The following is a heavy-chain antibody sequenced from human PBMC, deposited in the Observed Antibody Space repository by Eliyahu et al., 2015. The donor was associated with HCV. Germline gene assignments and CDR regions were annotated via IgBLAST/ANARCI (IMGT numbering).Heavy chain of an antibody. CDR2: IYWDDDK. D-gene: IGHD1-26*01. CDR3: AHLGSYPTYDAFDI. CDR1: GFSLSTSGVG. J-gene: IGHJ3*02. Sequence: QITLKESGPTLVKPTQTLTLTCTFSGFSLSTSGVGVGWIRQPPGKALEWLALIYWDDDKRYSPSLKSRLTITKDTSKNQVVLTMTNMDPVDTATYYCAHLGSYPTYDAFDIWGQGTMVTVSS. V-gene: IGHV2-5*02.